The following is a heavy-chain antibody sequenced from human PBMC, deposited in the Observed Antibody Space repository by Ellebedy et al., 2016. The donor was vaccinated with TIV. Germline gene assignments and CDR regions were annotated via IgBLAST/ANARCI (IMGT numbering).Heavy chain of an antibody. D-gene: IGHD5-24*01. Sequence: GGSLRLSCAASGFTFNTYWMHWVRQAAGKGLVWVSRIESDGSSTSYADSVKGRFTISRDNARNRLFLEMNSLRVEDTAVYYCVRDRSQFVVSYNWFDAWGQGTLVSVSS. CDR3: VRDRSQFVVSYNWFDA. J-gene: IGHJ5*02. V-gene: IGHV3-74*01. CDR1: GFTFNTYW. CDR2: IESDGSST.